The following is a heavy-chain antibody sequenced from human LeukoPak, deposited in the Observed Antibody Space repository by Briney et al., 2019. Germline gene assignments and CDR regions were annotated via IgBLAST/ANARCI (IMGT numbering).Heavy chain of an antibody. Sequence: SETLSLTCTVSGYSISTGYYWGWVRQPPGKRLEWIGTVYHSGSTYYNPSLRSRAAISVDTSKNQFSLKLSSVTAADTAVYYCARVTKQWLVGYYYYYMDVWGKGTTVTVSS. CDR2: VYHSGST. CDR3: ARVTKQWLVGYYYYYMDV. CDR1: GYSISTGYY. J-gene: IGHJ6*03. V-gene: IGHV4-38-2*02. D-gene: IGHD6-19*01.